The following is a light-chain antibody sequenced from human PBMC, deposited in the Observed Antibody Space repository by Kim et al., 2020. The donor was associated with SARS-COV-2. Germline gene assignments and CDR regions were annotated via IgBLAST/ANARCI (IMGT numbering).Light chain of an antibody. Sequence: GKTVTSSCPRSSGSIARNYVLWYQQRPGSAPTSVIYEVNQIASGVPDRFSGSIDSSSNSASLTISGLKTEDEADYYCQSYDSNTRVFGGGTQLTVL. V-gene: IGLV6-57*03. CDR1: SGSIARNY. CDR2: EVN. J-gene: IGLJ3*02. CDR3: QSYDSNTRV.